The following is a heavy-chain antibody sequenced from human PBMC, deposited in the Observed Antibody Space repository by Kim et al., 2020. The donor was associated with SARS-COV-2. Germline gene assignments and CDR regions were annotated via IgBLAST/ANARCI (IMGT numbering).Heavy chain of an antibody. CDR1: GGSISSGDYY. J-gene: IGHJ3*02. CDR3: ARAPKEGWLLFLVGAFDI. Sequence: SETLSLTCTVSGGSISSGDYYWSWIRQPPGKGLEWIGYIYYSGSTYYNPSLKSRVTISVDTSKNQFSLKLSSVTAADTAVYYCARAPKEGWLLFLVGAFDIWGQGTMVTVPS. D-gene: IGHD3-9*01. V-gene: IGHV4-30-4*01. CDR2: IYYSGST.